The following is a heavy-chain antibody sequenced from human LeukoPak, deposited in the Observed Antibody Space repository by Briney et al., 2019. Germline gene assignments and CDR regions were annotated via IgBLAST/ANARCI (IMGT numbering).Heavy chain of an antibody. J-gene: IGHJ3*02. CDR2: ISWNSGSI. CDR3: ARVVYCSGGSCQIFAFDI. CDR1: GFTFDDYA. V-gene: IGHV3-9*01. Sequence: PGRSLGLSCAASGFTFDDYAMHWVRQAPGKGLEWVSGISWNSGSIGYADSVKGRFIISRDNAKNSLYLQMNSLRAEDTAVYYCARVVYCSGGSCQIFAFDIWGQGTMVTVSS. D-gene: IGHD2-15*01.